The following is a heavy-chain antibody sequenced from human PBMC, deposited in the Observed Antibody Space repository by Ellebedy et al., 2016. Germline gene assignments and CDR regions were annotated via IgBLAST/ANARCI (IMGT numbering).Heavy chain of an antibody. Sequence: ASVKVSCKASGYTFTSYYMHWVRQAPGQGLEWMGIINPSGGSTSYAQKLQGRVTMTRDTSTSTVYMELSSLTSEDTAVYYCARGVSPVDTAINFDYWGQGTLVTVSS. CDR3: ARGVSPVDTAINFDY. CDR2: INPSGGST. J-gene: IGHJ4*02. V-gene: IGHV1-46*04. D-gene: IGHD5-18*01. CDR1: GYTFTSYY.